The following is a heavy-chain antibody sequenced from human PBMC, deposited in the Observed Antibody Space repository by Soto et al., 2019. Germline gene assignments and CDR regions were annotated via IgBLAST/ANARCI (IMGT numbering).Heavy chain of an antibody. CDR3: ARYCSGGSCYRPSYQFDY. CDR1: GYNFTSDW. D-gene: IGHD2-15*01. V-gene: IGHV5-51*01. Sequence: GESLKISYNGCGYNFTSDWIGCVRQMPCEGLELMGIIYPGDSDTKYSPSFQGQVTISADKSISTAYLQWTSLKASDTAMYYCARYCSGGSCYRPSYQFDYWGQGTLVTVSS. J-gene: IGHJ4*02. CDR2: IYPGDSDT.